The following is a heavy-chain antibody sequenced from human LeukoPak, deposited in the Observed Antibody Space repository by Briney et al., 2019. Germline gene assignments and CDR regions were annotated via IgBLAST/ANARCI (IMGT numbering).Heavy chain of an antibody. Sequence: GESLQISCKGSGYIFTSYWISWVRQLPGKGLEWMGRIDPSDSYTNYSPSFQGHATISADKSISTAYLQWSSLKASDTAMYYCARHGDYGDYFDYWGQGTLVTVSS. CDR2: IDPSDSYT. D-gene: IGHD4-17*01. J-gene: IGHJ4*02. V-gene: IGHV5-10-1*01. CDR1: GYIFTSYW. CDR3: ARHGDYGDYFDY.